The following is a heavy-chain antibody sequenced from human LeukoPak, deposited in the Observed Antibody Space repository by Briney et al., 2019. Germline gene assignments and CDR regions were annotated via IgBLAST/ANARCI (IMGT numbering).Heavy chain of an antibody. V-gene: IGHV3-23*01. CDR2: ISASGGSI. D-gene: IGHD5-18*01. Sequence: PGGSLRLSCAASGFIFSSYAISWVRQAPGKGLEWVSAISASGGSIYYADSVKGRFTMSRDNSKDTLYLQMNSLRAEDTAVYYCAKGGYSYGPTVDYRGQGTLVTVSS. CDR3: AKGGYSYGPTVDY. J-gene: IGHJ4*02. CDR1: GFIFSSYA.